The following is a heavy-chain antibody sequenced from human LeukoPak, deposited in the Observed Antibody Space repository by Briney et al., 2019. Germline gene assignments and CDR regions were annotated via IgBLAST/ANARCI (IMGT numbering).Heavy chain of an antibody. D-gene: IGHD3-10*01. Sequence: GGSLKLSCAASGFTFSDSPIHWVRQASGKGLEWVGRVREKINNYATAYAASVKGRFTVSRDDSENTAYLQMSSLRTEDTAIYYCTRPNPGSGSHGYWGQGTLVTVSS. CDR3: TRPNPGSGSHGY. CDR2: VREKINNYAT. V-gene: IGHV3-73*01. CDR1: GFTFSDSP. J-gene: IGHJ4*02.